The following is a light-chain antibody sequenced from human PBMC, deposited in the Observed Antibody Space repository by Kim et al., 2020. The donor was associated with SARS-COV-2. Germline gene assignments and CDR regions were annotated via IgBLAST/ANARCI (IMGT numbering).Light chain of an antibody. CDR2: GKN. CDR3: NSRDSSGTQV. V-gene: IGLV3-19*01. CDR1: SLRSYY. J-gene: IGLJ2*01. Sequence: SSELTQDPAVSVALGQPVRITCQGDSLRSYYASWYQQKPGQAPVLVIYGKNNRPSGIPDRFSGSSSGNTASLTITGAQAEDEADYYCNSRDSSGTQVFGG.